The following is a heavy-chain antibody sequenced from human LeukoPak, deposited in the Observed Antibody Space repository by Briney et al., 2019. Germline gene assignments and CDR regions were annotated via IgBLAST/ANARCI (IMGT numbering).Heavy chain of an antibody. CDR2: IYYSGST. CDR3: ASDYSSSWYYFDY. J-gene: IGHJ4*02. D-gene: IGHD6-13*01. V-gene: IGHV4-39*01. CDR1: GGSISSSSYY. Sequence: SETLSLTCTVSGGSISSSSYYWGWIRQPPGKGLEWIGSIYYSGSTYYNPSLKSRVTISVDTSKNQFSLKLSPVTAADTAVYYCASDYSSSWYYFDYWGQGTLVTVSS.